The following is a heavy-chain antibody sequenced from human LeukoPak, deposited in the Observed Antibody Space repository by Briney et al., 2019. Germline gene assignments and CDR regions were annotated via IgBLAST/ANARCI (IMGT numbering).Heavy chain of an antibody. D-gene: IGHD1/OR15-1a*01. CDR2: ILSDGRNK. CDR1: GFTFSNSA. Sequence: GMSLRLSCAASGFTFSNSAMHWVRQAPGKGLERVAIILSDGRNKYYADSVKGRFTISRDNSKNTLFLQMNSLRAEDTAVYYCARDENNYFDYWGQGALVTVSS. CDR3: ARDENNYFDY. J-gene: IGHJ4*02. V-gene: IGHV3-30*04.